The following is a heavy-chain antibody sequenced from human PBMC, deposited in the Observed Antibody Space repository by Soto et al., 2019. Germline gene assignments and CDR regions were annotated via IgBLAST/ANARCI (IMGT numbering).Heavy chain of an antibody. CDR2: ISYDGDNK. J-gene: IGHJ5*02. V-gene: IGHV3-30*03. CDR1: GFTLSGSE. Sequence: GGSLRLSCVASGFTLSGSEMHWVRQAPGKGLEWVAFISYDGDNKYYEDSVKGRFTVSRDNSRNTLHLQMDSLRPGDTAVYYCARASYFSEKTAYYAKSFKWFDPWGQGTLVTVSS. CDR3: ARASYFSEKTAYYAKSFKWFDP. D-gene: IGHD3-10*01.